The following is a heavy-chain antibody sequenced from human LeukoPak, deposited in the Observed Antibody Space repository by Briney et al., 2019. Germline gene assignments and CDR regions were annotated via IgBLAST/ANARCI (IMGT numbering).Heavy chain of an antibody. CDR2: ISSSGSTI. Sequence: GGSLRLSCAASGFTFSDYYMSWIRQAPGKGLEWVSYISSSGSTIYYADPVKGRFTISRDNAKNSLYLQMNSLRAEDTAVYYCARAASSGWYQSWFDPWGQGTLVTVSS. CDR1: GFTFSDYY. D-gene: IGHD6-19*01. CDR3: ARAASSGWYQSWFDP. J-gene: IGHJ5*02. V-gene: IGHV3-11*01.